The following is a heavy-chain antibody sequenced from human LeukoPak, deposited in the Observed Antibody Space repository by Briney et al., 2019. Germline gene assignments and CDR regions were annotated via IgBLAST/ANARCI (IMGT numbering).Heavy chain of an antibody. D-gene: IGHD3-3*01. CDR1: GFTFSSYA. V-gene: IGHV3-23*01. Sequence: GGSLRLSCAASGFTFSSYAMSWVRQAPGKGLEWVSAISDSGGSTYYADSVKGRFTISRDNSKNTLYLQMNSLRAEDTAVYYCAKPLWSGYYNFDYWGQGTLVTVSS. J-gene: IGHJ4*02. CDR2: ISDSGGST. CDR3: AKPLWSGYYNFDY.